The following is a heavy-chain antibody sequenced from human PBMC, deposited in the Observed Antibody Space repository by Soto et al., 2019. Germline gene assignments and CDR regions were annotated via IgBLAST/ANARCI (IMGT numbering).Heavy chain of an antibody. CDR1: GFTFESYG. D-gene: IGHD3-22*01. V-gene: IGHV3-30*03. CDR3: ARLSDSSGYYSLPFDY. CDR2: ISHEGVTK. Sequence: GGSLRLSCIASGFTFESYGMHWVRQAPGKGLEWVAVISHEGVTKNYADSVKGRFTVSRDNSKDTLYLQLNSLRREDTAVYYCARLSDSSGYYSLPFDYWGQGTLVTVSS. J-gene: IGHJ4*02.